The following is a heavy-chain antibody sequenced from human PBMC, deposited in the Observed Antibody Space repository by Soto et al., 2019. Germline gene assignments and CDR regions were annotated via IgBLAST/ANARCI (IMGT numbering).Heavy chain of an antibody. Sequence: EVQLLESGGGLVQPGGSLRLSCAASGFTFSSYAMSWVRQAPGKGLEWVSAISGSGGSTYYADSVKGRFTISRDNSKNTLYQQMNSLRAEDTAVYYCAKDSKSSSTSCYEYWGQGTLVTVSS. CDR3: AKDSKSSSTSCYEY. V-gene: IGHV3-23*01. J-gene: IGHJ4*02. D-gene: IGHD2-2*01. CDR1: GFTFSSYA. CDR2: ISGSGGST.